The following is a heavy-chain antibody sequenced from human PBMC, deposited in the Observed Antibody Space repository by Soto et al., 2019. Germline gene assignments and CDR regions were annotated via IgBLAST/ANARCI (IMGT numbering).Heavy chain of an antibody. CDR3: AKDPDYDFWSGSPFDY. V-gene: IGHV3-23*01. Sequence: EVQLLESGGGLVQPGGSLRLSCAASGFTFSSYAMSWVRQAPGKGLEWVSAISGSGGSTYYADSVKGRFTISRDNSKNTLYLQMNSVRTEDTAVYYCAKDPDYDFWSGSPFDYWGQGTLVTVSS. D-gene: IGHD3-3*01. CDR1: GFTFSSYA. CDR2: ISGSGGST. J-gene: IGHJ4*02.